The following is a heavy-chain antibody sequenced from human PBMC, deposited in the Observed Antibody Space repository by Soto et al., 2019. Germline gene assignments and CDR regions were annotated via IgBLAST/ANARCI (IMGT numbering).Heavy chain of an antibody. Sequence: SETLSLTCAVSGGSISSGGYSWSWIRQPPGKGLEWIGYIYHSGSTYYNPSLKSRVTISVDRSKNQFSLKLSSVTAADTAVYYCARVPFAYWGQGALVTVSS. CDR1: GGSISSGGYS. CDR2: IYHSGST. CDR3: ARVPFAY. J-gene: IGHJ4*02. V-gene: IGHV4-30-2*01.